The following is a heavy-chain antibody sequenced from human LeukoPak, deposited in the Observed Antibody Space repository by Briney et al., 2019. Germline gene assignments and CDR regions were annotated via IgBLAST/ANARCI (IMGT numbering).Heavy chain of an antibody. V-gene: IGHV2-5*01. Sequence: ESGPALVKPTQTLTLTCTFSGFSLSTSGVGVGWIRQPPGKALEWLALIYWNDDKRYSPSLKSRLTITKDTSKNQVVLTMTNMDPVDTATYYCALEIAAAGTSYFDYWGQGTLVTVSS. CDR2: IYWNDDK. CDR3: ALEIAAAGTSYFDY. D-gene: IGHD6-13*01. J-gene: IGHJ4*02. CDR1: GFSLSTSGVG.